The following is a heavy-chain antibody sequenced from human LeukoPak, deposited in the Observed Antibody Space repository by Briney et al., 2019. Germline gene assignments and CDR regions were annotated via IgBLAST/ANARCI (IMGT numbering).Heavy chain of an antibody. V-gene: IGHV3-7*01. J-gene: IGHJ4*02. CDR3: ARDESGGYYVY. CDR2: IKQDGSMK. Sequence: GGSLSLSCEASGFTFSRPWMSWVRQAPGRGLEWVANIKQDGSMKQYADSVRGRFIISRDNAKNSVYLQLSSLKAEDSAVYFCARDESGGYYVYWGQGTLVTVSS. CDR1: GFTFSRPW. D-gene: IGHD2-15*01.